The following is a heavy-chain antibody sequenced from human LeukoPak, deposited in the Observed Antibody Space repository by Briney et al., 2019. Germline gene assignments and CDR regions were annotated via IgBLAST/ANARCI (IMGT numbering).Heavy chain of an antibody. CDR1: GGSFSGYY. CDR3: ARDSASYFDY. Sequence: SETLSLTCAVYGGSFSGYYWSWIRQPPGKGLEWIGEINHSGSTNYNPSLKSRVTISVDTSKNQFSLKLSSVTAADTAVYYCARDSASYFDYWGQGTLVTVSS. J-gene: IGHJ4*02. V-gene: IGHV4-34*01. CDR2: INHSGST.